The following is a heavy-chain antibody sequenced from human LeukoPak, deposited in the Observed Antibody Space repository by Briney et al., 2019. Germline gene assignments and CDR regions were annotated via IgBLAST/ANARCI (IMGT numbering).Heavy chain of an antibody. CDR2: IYSTGGT. D-gene: IGHD4-17*01. CDR3: ARDASGDYFDS. CDR1: GGSISDHC. J-gene: IGHJ4*02. Sequence: SETLSLTCTVSGGSISDHCWSWIRQPPGKGLEWIGYIYSTGGTNQNPSLKSRVTISVDASKSQFSLRLSSVTAADTAVYYCARDASGDYFDSWGQGTLVTVSS. V-gene: IGHV4-59*11.